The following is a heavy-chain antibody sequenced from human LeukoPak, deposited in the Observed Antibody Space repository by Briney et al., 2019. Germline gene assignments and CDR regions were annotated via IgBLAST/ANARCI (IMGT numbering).Heavy chain of an antibody. D-gene: IGHD3-10*01. CDR2: ISSSGSTI. Sequence: GGSLRLSCAASGFTFSSYEMNWVRQAPGKGLEWVSYISSSGSTIYYADSVKGRFTISRDNAKNSLYLQMNSLRAEDTAVYYCARDINPWFGELLSGPNWFDPWGQGTLVTVSS. J-gene: IGHJ5*02. V-gene: IGHV3-48*03. CDR1: GFTFSSYE. CDR3: ARDINPWFGELLSGPNWFDP.